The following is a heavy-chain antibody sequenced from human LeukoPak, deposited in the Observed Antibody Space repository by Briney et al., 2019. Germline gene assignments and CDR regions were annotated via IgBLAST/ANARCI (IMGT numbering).Heavy chain of an antibody. J-gene: IGHJ4*02. Sequence: GGSLRLSCAASGFTFSSYAMSWVRQAPGKGLEWVSSISDSSGHTYYADSVRGRFTISRDNSKNTVFLQMNSLRAEDTAIYYCAKDSSGWFDFDYWGQGTPVTVSS. CDR2: ISDSSGHT. D-gene: IGHD6-19*01. CDR3: AKDSSGWFDFDY. CDR1: GFTFSSYA. V-gene: IGHV3-23*01.